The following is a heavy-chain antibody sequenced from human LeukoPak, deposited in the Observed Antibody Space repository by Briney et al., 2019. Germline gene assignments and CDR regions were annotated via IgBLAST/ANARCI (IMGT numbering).Heavy chain of an antibody. CDR2: INPNSGGT. CDR1: GYTFTGYY. D-gene: IGHD3-10*01. Sequence: ASVKVSRMASGYTFTGYYMHWVRQAPGQGLEWMGWINPNSGGTNYAQKFQGRVTMTRDTSISTAYMELSRLRSDDTAVYYCARGLLWFGELLNYYFDYWGQGTLVTVSS. V-gene: IGHV1-2*02. J-gene: IGHJ4*02. CDR3: ARGLLWFGELLNYYFDY.